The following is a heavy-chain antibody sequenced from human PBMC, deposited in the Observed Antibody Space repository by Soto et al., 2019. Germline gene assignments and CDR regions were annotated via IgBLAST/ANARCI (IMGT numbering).Heavy chain of an antibody. D-gene: IGHD4-17*01. V-gene: IGHV3-30-3*01. J-gene: IGHJ4*02. CDR3: ARDMKDYGGNSRPSHSDY. CDR2: ISYDGSNK. CDR1: GFTFSSYA. Sequence: GGSLRLSCAASGFTFSSYAMHWVRQAPGKGLEWVAVISYDGSNKYYADSVKGRFTISRDNSKNTLYLQMNSLRAEDTAVYYCARDMKDYGGNSRPSHSDYWGQGTLVTVSS.